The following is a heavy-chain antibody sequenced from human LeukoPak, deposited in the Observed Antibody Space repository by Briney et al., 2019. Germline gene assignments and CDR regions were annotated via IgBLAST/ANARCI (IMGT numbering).Heavy chain of an antibody. CDR2: IYYSGST. D-gene: IGHD3-16*02. J-gene: IGHJ4*02. CDR3: ARGGIDYFDY. Sequence: SETLSLTCTVSGGSISSSSYYWGWIRQPPGKGLEWIRSIYYSGSTYYNPSLKSRVTISVDTSKNQFSLKLSSVTAADTAVYYCARGGIDYFDYWGQGTLVTVSS. CDR1: GGSISSSSYY. V-gene: IGHV4-39*01.